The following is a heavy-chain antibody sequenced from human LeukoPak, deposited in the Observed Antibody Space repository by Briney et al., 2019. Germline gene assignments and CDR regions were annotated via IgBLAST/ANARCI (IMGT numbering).Heavy chain of an antibody. CDR3: ARSSGYLFDP. V-gene: IGHV4-39*01. CDR1: GGSISSSSYY. Sequence: SETLSLTCTVSGGSISSSSYYWGWIRQPPGKGLEWIGSIYYSTTTYYNPSLKSRVSISVDTSKNQFSLKLSSVSAADTAVYYCARSSGYLFDPWGQGTLVTVSS. CDR2: IYYSTTT. D-gene: IGHD3-22*01. J-gene: IGHJ5*02.